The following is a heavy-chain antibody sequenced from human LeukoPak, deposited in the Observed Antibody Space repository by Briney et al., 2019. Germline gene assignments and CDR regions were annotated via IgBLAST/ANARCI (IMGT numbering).Heavy chain of an antibody. CDR2: INWHGGST. V-gene: IGHV3-20*04. CDR3: ARGLDSSGFSGY. J-gene: IGHJ4*02. D-gene: IGHD3-22*01. Sequence: GGSLRLSCAAAGFTFDDYGMSWVRHAPGKGLEWVSGINWHGGSTGYADSVKGRFTISRDNAKNSLYLQMNSLRAEDTALYYCARGLDSSGFSGYWGQGTLVTVSS. CDR1: GFTFDDYG.